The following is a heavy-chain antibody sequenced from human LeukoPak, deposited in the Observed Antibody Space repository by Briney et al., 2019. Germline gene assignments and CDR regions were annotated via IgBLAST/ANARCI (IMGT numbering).Heavy chain of an antibody. CDR1: GFTFSSYG. CDR2: ISRSGGST. Sequence: PGRTLRLSCAASGFTFSSYGLSWVRQAPGKGLEWVSSISRSGGSTHYADSVKGRFTISRDNSKNMLSLQMDSLRAEDTAVYYCARDNYYYYMDVWGKGTTVTISS. CDR3: ARDNYYYYMDV. V-gene: IGHV3-23*01. J-gene: IGHJ6*03.